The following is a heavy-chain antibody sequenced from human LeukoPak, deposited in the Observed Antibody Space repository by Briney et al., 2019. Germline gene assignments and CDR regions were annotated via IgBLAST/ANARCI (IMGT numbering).Heavy chain of an antibody. CDR2: ISYDGSNK. J-gene: IGHJ6*02. Sequence: GGSLRLSCAASGFTFSSYGMHWVRQAPGKGLVWVAVISYDGSNKYCADSVRGRFTISRDNSKNTLYLQMNSLRAEDTAVYYCAKDAHSGSSYYYYYGMDVWGQGTTVTVSS. D-gene: IGHD1-26*01. CDR3: AKDAHSGSSYYYYYGMDV. CDR1: GFTFSSYG. V-gene: IGHV3-30*18.